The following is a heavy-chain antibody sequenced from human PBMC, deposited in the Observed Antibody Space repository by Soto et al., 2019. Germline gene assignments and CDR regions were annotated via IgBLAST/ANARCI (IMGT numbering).Heavy chain of an antibody. J-gene: IGHJ4*02. CDR2: IIPIFGTA. Sequence: SVKVSCKASGGTFSSYAISWVRQAPGQGLEWMGGIIPIFGTANYAQKFQGRVTITRDTSASTAYMELSSLRSEGTAVYYCARSIVVVTALDYWGQGTLVTVSS. D-gene: IGHD2-21*02. V-gene: IGHV1-69*05. CDR3: ARSIVVVTALDY. CDR1: GGTFSSYA.